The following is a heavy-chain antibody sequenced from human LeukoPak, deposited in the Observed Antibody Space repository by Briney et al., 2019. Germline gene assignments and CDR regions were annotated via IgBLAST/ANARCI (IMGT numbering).Heavy chain of an antibody. J-gene: IGHJ4*02. Sequence: TGGSLRLSCAASGFTFSSYWMHWVRQAPGKGLEWVSSISSSSSYIYYADSVKGRFTISRDNAKNSLYLQMNSLRAEDTAVYYCARARASYNPFDYWGQGTLVTVSS. CDR3: ARARASYNPFDY. CDR1: GFTFSSYW. V-gene: IGHV3-21*01. CDR2: ISSSSSYI. D-gene: IGHD5-24*01.